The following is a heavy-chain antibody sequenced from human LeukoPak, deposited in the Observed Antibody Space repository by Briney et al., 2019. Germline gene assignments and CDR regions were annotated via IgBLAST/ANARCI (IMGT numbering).Heavy chain of an antibody. CDR1: GGSISSYY. J-gene: IGHJ6*02. D-gene: IGHD2-15*01. V-gene: IGHV4-4*07. CDR2: IYTSGST. CDR3: ARDLNAYCSGGSCYFDYYGMDV. Sequence: SETLSLTCTVSGGSISSYYWSWIRQPAGKGLEWIGRIYTSGSTNYNPSLKSRVTMSVDTSKNQFSLKLSSATAADTAVYYCARDLNAYCSGGSCYFDYYGMDVWGQGTTVTVSS.